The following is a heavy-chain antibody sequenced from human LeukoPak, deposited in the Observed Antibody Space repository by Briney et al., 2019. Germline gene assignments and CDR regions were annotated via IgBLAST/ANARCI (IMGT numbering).Heavy chain of an antibody. Sequence: GASLRLSCAAAGFPFEDFGMSWVRQVPGKALEWISAVNWDGSKALYGDSVRGRFTISRDNAKSSLYLQMNSLRVEDTAVYYWARTPGPGPENYWGQGTLVTVSS. CDR1: GFPFEDFG. CDR3: ARTPGPGPENY. V-gene: IGHV3-20*04. CDR2: VNWDGSKA. D-gene: IGHD1-14*01. J-gene: IGHJ4*02.